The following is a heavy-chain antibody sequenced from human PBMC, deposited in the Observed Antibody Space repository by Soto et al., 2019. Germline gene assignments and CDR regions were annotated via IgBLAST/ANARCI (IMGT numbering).Heavy chain of an antibody. D-gene: IGHD4-17*01. CDR3: ARDLPDYPVTTLRDDY. Sequence: GGSLRLSCAASGFTFSRYSMNWGRQAPGKGLEWVSYISSSSSTIYYADSVKGRFTISRDNAKNSLYLQMNSLRDEDTAVYYCARDLPDYPVTTLRDDYWGQGT. V-gene: IGHV3-48*02. CDR1: GFTFSRYS. CDR2: ISSSSSTI. J-gene: IGHJ4*02.